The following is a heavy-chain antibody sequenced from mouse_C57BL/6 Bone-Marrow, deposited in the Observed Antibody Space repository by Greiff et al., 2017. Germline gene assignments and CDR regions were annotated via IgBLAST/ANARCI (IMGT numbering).Heavy chain of an antibody. D-gene: IGHD3-2*02. Sequence: QVQLQQSGAELVRPGTSVKMSCKASGYTFTNYWIGWAKQRPGHGLEWIGDIYPGGGYTNYNEKFKGKATLTADKSSSTAYMQFSSLTSEDSDIYYGARSGAWAGFAYWGQGTLVTVSA. J-gene: IGHJ3*01. CDR2: IYPGGGYT. CDR3: ARSGAWAGFAY. CDR1: GYTFTNYW. V-gene: IGHV1-63*01.